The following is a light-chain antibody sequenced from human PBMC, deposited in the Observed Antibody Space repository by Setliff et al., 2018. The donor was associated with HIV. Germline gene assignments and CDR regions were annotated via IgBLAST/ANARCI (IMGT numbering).Light chain of an antibody. Sequence: QSALAQPASVSGSPGQSITISCTGNSXXXGKYDFVSWYRQYPGKAPELMIFEVTKRPSGVSKRFSGSKSGNAASLTIPGLQPADAADSYSSSFAGXXKFDIFGTGTKVTVL. J-gene: IGLJ1*01. V-gene: IGLV2-23*02. CDR1: SXXXGKYDF. CDR2: EVT. CDR3: SSFAGXXKFDI.